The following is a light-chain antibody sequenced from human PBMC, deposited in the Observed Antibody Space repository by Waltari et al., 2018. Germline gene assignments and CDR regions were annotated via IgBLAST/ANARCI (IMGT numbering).Light chain of an antibody. CDR1: QGVASF. Sequence: IHLTQSPSSLSASVGASVTITCRASQGVASFLAWYQQKRGKTPKVPIYAASTLQSGVPSRFSGSGSGSDFTLTISSLRPEDVASYYCQKYNSAPFTFGPGTKVDIK. CDR2: AAS. CDR3: QKYNSAPFT. V-gene: IGKV1-9*01. J-gene: IGKJ3*01.